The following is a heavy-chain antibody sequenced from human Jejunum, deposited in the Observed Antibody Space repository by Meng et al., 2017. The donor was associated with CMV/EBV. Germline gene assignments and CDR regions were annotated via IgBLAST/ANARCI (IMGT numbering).Heavy chain of an antibody. J-gene: IGHJ6*02. CDR3: TKGRFSGGIDV. V-gene: IGHV3-23*01. CDR2: IVDTGDRA. D-gene: IGHD3-10*01. CDR1: FRSYG. Sequence: FRSYGMTWVRQAPGKGLEWISAIVDTGDRAHYVDSVSGRFTISRDNSEKTLFLQMTSLKLDDTALYYCTKGRFSGGIDVWGQGTTVTVSS.